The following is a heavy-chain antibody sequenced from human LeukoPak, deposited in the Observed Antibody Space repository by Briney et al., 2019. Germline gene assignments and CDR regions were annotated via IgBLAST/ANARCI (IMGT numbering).Heavy chain of an antibody. CDR1: AFTFSSYG. CDR3: ARDSQAYYYYMDV. CDR2: IRYDGINK. Sequence: GGSLRLSCAAPAFTFSSYGMHWVRQAPGKGLEWVAFIRYDGINKYYADSVEGRISISRDNSKNTLYLQMNSLRAEDTAVYYCARDSQAYYYYMDVWGKGTPVTVSS. V-gene: IGHV3-30*02. J-gene: IGHJ6*03.